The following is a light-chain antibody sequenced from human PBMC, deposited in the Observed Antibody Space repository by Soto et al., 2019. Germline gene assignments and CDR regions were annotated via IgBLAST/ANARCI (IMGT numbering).Light chain of an antibody. CDR2: EVS. CDR3: SSFAGNNNLV. V-gene: IGLV2-8*01. Sequence: QSVLTQPPSASGSPGQSVTISCTGTSSDVGGYNYVSWYQRHPGKAPKVIIYEVSKRPSGVPDRFSGSKSGNTASLTVSRLQADDEAEYYCSSFAGNNNLVFGTGTKVTVL. CDR1: SSDVGGYNY. J-gene: IGLJ1*01.